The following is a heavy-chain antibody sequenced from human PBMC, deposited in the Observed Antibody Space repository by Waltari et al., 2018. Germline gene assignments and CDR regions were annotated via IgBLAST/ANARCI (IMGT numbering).Heavy chain of an antibody. Sequence: QVQLVQSGAEVQKTGASVKVSCKASGYTFTGSYMHRVRPAPGQGLEWNGCSNTNNGGTNDAEKSQGWVTMTRDTNIRTAYMVLHRLRSDDTVVYDCASDEKSEGRASYYYGMDVWGQGTMVTVSS. V-gene: IGHV1-2*04. CDR3: ASDEKSEGRASYYYGMDV. J-gene: IGHJ6*02. CDR1: GYTFTGSY. CDR2: SNTNNGGT. D-gene: IGHD3-16*01.